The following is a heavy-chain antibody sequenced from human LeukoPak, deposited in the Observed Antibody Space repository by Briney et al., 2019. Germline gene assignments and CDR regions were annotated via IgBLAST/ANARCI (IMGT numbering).Heavy chain of an antibody. CDR1: GFTFNRYW. D-gene: IGHD5-12*01. J-gene: IGHJ4*02. CDR3: ARVEASGYDYGAFDY. CDR2: IKQDGSAK. Sequence: GGSLRLSCAASGFTFNRYWMGWVRQAPGKELQWVANIKQDGSAKYYVDSVKGRFTISRDNAKNSLYLQMNSLRAEDTAVYYCARVEASGYDYGAFDYWGQGTLVTVSS. V-gene: IGHV3-7*01.